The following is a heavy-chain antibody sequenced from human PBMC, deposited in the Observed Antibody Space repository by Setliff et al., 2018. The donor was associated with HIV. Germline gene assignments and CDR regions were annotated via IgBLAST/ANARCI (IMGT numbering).Heavy chain of an antibody. V-gene: IGHV1-46*02. Sequence: GASVKVSCKTSAYTFNSYYMHWIRQAPGQGLEWMGLIGPSGSSTTYAQNFQARVTMSRDTSTNTVYMELSSLRSEDTAVYYCARDHIAARSVDYWGQGTLVTVSS. J-gene: IGHJ4*02. CDR2: IGPSGSST. D-gene: IGHD6-6*01. CDR1: AYTFNSYY. CDR3: ARDHIAARSVDY.